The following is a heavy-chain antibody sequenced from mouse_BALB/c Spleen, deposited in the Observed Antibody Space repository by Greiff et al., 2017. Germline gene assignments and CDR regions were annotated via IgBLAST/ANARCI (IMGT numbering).Heavy chain of an antibody. J-gene: IGHJ1*01. CDR1: GFNIKDTY. CDR3: ARGYGYYFDV. Sequence: LQESGAELVKPGASVKLSCTASGFNIKDTYMHWVKQRPEQGLEWIGRIDPANGNTKYDPKFQGKATITADTSSNTAYLQLSSLTSEDTAVYYCARGYGYYFDVWGAGTTVTVSS. CDR2: IDPANGNT. D-gene: IGHD1-2*01. V-gene: IGHV14-3*02.